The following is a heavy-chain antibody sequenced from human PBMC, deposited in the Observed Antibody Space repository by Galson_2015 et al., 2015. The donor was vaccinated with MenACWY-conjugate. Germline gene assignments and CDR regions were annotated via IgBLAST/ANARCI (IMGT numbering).Heavy chain of an antibody. CDR3: GRRVEGRLDF. CDR2: ILSNGNA. V-gene: IGHV3-23*05. D-gene: IGHD5-24*01. Sequence: SLRLSCAASGFSFNIYTMAWVRQAPGKGLEWVSAILSNGNAYYEDSVRGRFIISRDNSKNTLYLQMDNLRVEDTAVYYCGRRVEGRLDFWGLGTLVTVSS. J-gene: IGHJ4*02. CDR1: GFSFNIYT.